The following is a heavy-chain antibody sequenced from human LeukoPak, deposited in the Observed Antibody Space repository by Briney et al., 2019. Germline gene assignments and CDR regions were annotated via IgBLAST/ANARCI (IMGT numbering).Heavy chain of an antibody. V-gene: IGHV3-30*02. CDR3: ARPEPGGAFDI. D-gene: IGHD1-14*01. Sequence: PGGSLRLSCAAWGFTFSSYGMHGVRQARGKGGEGGAFIRYEGSNKYYGECGKGRFTISRDNSKNTLYLQMNSLRAEDTAVYYCARPEPGGAFDIWGQGTMVTVSS. CDR1: GFTFSSYG. J-gene: IGHJ3*02. CDR2: IRYEGSNK.